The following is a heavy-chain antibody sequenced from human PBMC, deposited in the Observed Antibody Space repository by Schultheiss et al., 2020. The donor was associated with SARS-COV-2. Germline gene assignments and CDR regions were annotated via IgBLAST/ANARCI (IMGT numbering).Heavy chain of an antibody. CDR3: ARGLDIAVAGTGGMDV. CDR2: IYPGDSDT. Sequence: GESLKISCKGSGYSFTSYWIGWVRQMPGKGLEWMGIIYPGDSDTRYSPSFQGQVTISADKSISTAYLQWSSLKASDTAMYYCARGLDIAVAGTGGMDVWGQGTTVTVS. D-gene: IGHD6-19*01. V-gene: IGHV5-51*01. J-gene: IGHJ6*02. CDR1: GYSFTSYW.